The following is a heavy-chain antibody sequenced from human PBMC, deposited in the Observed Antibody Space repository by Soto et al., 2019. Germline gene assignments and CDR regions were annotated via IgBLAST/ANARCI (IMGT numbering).Heavy chain of an antibody. Sequence: QVQLVESGGGGVQPGRSLRLSCAASGFTFSSYAMHGVRQAPGKGLEWVAVISYDGSNKYYADSVKGRFPISRDNSKNTLYLQMNSLSAEDTAVYYCARDDPLSGCSGGSCYPSENLSYSSYGMDVWGQETTVTVSS. CDR2: ISYDGSNK. CDR3: ARDDPLSGCSGGSCYPSENLSYSSYGMDV. V-gene: IGHV3-30-3*01. CDR1: GFTFSSYA. J-gene: IGHJ6*02. D-gene: IGHD2-15*01.